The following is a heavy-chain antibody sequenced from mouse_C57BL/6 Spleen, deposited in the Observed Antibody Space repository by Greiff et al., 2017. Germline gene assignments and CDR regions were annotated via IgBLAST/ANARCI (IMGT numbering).Heavy chain of an antibody. V-gene: IGHV7-3*01. D-gene: IGHD1-1*01. CDR2: IRNKANGYTT. Sequence: EVKLVESGGGLVQPGGSLSLSCAASGFTFTDYYMSWVRQPPGKALEWLGFIRNKANGYTTEYSASVKGRFTISRDNSQSILYLQMNALRAEDSATDYCARLIITTVVAPYWYFDVWGTGTTVTVSS. CDR1: GFTFTDYY. CDR3: ARLIITTVVAPYWYFDV. J-gene: IGHJ1*03.